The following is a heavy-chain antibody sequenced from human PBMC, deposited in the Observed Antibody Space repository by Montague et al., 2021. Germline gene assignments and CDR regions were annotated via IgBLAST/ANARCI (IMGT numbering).Heavy chain of an antibody. CDR2: ISYRGST. CDR1: GGSISSYY. D-gene: IGHD2-15*01. Sequence: SETLSLTCTVSGGSISSYYWCWIRQPPGKGLEYIGYISYRGSTNSSPSLQSRVTISVDTSKNQFSLKLTSVTAADTAIYYCARTTAMVIADTCADDFDVWGRGTMVTVSS. V-gene: IGHV4-59*01. J-gene: IGHJ3*01. CDR3: ARTTAMVIADTCADDFDV.